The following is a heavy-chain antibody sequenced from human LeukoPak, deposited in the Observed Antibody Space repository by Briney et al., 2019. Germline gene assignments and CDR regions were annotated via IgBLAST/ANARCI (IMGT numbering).Heavy chain of an antibody. CDR3: ARSIGLTGGGVDV. CDR1: GFTFSDYN. Sequence: GGSLRLSCAASGFTFSDYNMNWVRQAPGEGLEWVSYITNSGSTIHYADSVKGRFTISRDNAKNSLYLQMNSLRAEDTAVYYCARSIGLTGGGVDVWGQGTTVTVSS. J-gene: IGHJ6*02. V-gene: IGHV3-11*01. D-gene: IGHD3-9*01. CDR2: ITNSGSTI.